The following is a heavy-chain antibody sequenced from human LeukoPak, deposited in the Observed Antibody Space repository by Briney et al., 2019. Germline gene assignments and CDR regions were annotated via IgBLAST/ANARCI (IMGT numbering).Heavy chain of an antibody. J-gene: IGHJ4*02. CDR3: ARGYYDSSGYSPFDY. D-gene: IGHD3-22*01. CDR2: IYYSGST. Sequence: SETLSLTCTVSGYSISSGYYWSWIRQPPGKGLEWIGYIYYSGSTNYNPSLKSRVTISVDTSKNQFSLKLSSVTAADTAVYYCARGYYDSSGYSPFDYWGQGTLVTVSS. CDR1: GYSISSGYY. V-gene: IGHV4-61*01.